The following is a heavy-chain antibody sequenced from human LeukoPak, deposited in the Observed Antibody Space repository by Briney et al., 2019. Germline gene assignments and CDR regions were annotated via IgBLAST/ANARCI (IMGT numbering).Heavy chain of an antibody. CDR3: ARDVLTGVFDY. V-gene: IGHV3-53*01. Sequence: GGSLRLSCAASGFTVSSNYMSWVRQAPGKGLEWVSVIYSGGSTYYADSVKGRFTISRDNSKNTIYLQMNSMRAEDTAVYYCARDVLTGVFDYWGQGTLVTVSS. CDR2: IYSGGST. CDR1: GFTVSSNY. J-gene: IGHJ4*02. D-gene: IGHD3-9*01.